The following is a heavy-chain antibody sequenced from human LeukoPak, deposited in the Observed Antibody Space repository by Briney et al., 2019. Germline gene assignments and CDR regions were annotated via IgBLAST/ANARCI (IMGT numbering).Heavy chain of an antibody. CDR3: ARPYYDSSGYYAAFDI. CDR1: GFTFNDYY. Sequence: PGGSLRLSCAASGFTFNDYYMNWIRQAPGKGLEWVSYISSSSGRTNYADSVKGRFTISRDNAKNSLYLQMNSLRAEDTAVYYCARPYYDSSGYYAAFDIWGQGTMVTVSS. J-gene: IGHJ3*02. CDR2: ISSSSGRT. V-gene: IGHV3-11*03. D-gene: IGHD3-22*01.